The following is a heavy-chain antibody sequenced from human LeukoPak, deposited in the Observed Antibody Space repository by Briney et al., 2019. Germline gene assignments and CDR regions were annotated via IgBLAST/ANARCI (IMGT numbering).Heavy chain of an antibody. CDR3: ASGYYGPFDY. V-gene: IGHV4-39*07. D-gene: IGHD3-3*01. Sequence: PSETLSLTCTVSGGSISNSSYYWGWIRQPPGTGLEWIGSIYYSGSTNYNPSLKSRVTISVDKSKNQFSLKLSSVTAADTAVYYCASGYYGPFDYWGQGTLVTVSS. CDR2: IYYSGST. J-gene: IGHJ4*02. CDR1: GGSISNSSYY.